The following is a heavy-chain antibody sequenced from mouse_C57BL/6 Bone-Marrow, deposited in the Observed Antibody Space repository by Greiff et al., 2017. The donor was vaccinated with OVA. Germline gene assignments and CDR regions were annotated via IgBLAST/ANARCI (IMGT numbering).Heavy chain of an antibody. J-gene: IGHJ2*01. Sequence: VHVKQSGPELVKPGASVKIPCKASGYTFTDYNMDWVKQSHGKSLEWIGDINPNNGGTIDNQKFKGKATLTVDKSSSTAYMELRSLTSEDTAVYYCARSLNYWGQGTTLTVSS. CDR2: INPNNGGT. V-gene: IGHV1-18*01. CDR3: ARSLNY. CDR1: GYTFTDYN.